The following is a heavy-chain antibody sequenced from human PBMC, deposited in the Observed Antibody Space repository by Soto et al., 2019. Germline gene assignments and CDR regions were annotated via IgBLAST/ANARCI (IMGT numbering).Heavy chain of an antibody. J-gene: IGHJ4*02. CDR1: GGTFSSYA. Sequence: SVKVSCKASGGTFSSYAISWVRQAPGQGLEWMGGIIPIFGTANYAQKFQGRVTITADESTSTAYMELSSLRSEDTAVYYCARDAPPYCGGDCYSDYWGQGTLVTVSS. D-gene: IGHD2-21*02. CDR2: IIPIFGTA. CDR3: ARDAPPYCGGDCYSDY. V-gene: IGHV1-69*13.